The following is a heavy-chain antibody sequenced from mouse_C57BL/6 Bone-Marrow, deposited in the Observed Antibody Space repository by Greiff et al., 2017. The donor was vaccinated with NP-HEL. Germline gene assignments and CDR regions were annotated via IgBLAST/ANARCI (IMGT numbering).Heavy chain of an antibody. CDR3: ARHDYYGSSYAMDY. J-gene: IGHJ4*01. V-gene: IGHV5-15*01. Sequence: EVMLVESGGGLVQPGGSLKLSCAASGFTFSDYGMAWVRQAPRKGPGWVAFISNLAYSIYYADTVTGRFTISRENAKNTLYLEMSSLRSEDTAMYYCARHDYYGSSYAMDYWGQGTSVTVSS. D-gene: IGHD1-1*01. CDR1: GFTFSDYG. CDR2: ISNLAYSI.